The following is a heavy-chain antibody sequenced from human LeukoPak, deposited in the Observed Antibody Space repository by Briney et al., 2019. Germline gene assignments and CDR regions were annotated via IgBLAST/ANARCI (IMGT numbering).Heavy chain of an antibody. CDR2: IKQDGSEK. J-gene: IGHJ4*02. CDR3: ARLAQIQLWLGDYDY. D-gene: IGHD5-18*01. V-gene: IGHV3-7*01. CDR1: GFTFSSYW. Sequence: PGGSLRLSCAASGFTFSSYWMSWVRQAPGKGLEWVANIKQDGSEKYYVDSVKGRFTISRDNAKNSLYLQMNSLRVEDTAVYYCARLAQIQLWLGDYDYWGQGTPVTVSS.